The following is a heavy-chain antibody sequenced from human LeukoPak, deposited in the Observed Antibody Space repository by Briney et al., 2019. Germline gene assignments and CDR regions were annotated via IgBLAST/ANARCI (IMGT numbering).Heavy chain of an antibody. CDR1: GFTVSNNY. Sequence: PGGSLRLSCAASGFTVSNNYMSWVRQAPGKGLEWVSIIYSGGSTYYADSAKGRFTISRDNSKNTLYLQMNSLRAEDTAVYYCARDGGECELLFGYWGQGTLVTVSS. V-gene: IGHV3-53*01. CDR3: ARDGGECELLFGY. J-gene: IGHJ4*02. CDR2: IYSGGST. D-gene: IGHD1-26*01.